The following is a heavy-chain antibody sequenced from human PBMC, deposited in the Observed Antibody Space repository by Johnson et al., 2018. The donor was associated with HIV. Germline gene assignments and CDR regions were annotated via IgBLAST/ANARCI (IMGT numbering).Heavy chain of an antibody. CDR3: TTDVPAAAPWDDAFDI. CDR2: ISYDGSNK. Sequence: VQLVESGGGLVKPGGSLRLSCVASGFTFSDYYMSWIRQAPGKGLEWVAVISYDGSNKYYADSVKGRFTISRDNSKNTLYLQMNSLKTEDTAVYYCTTDVPAAAPWDDAFDIWGQGTMVTVSS. D-gene: IGHD2-2*01. V-gene: IGHV3-30*03. CDR1: GFTFSDYY. J-gene: IGHJ3*02.